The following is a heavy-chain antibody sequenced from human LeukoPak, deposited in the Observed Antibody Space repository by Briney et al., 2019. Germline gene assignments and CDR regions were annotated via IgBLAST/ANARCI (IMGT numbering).Heavy chain of an antibody. V-gene: IGHV4-59*01. CDR3: ARRTRNYYDSSGYYFDY. J-gene: IGHJ4*02. CDR1: GGSISSYY. Sequence: SETLSLTCTVSGGSISSYYWSWIRQPPGKGLEWIGYIYYSGSTNYNPSLKSRVTIPVDTSKNQFSLKLSSVTAADTAVYYCARRTRNYYDSSGYYFDYWGQGTLVTVSS. D-gene: IGHD3-22*01. CDR2: IYYSGST.